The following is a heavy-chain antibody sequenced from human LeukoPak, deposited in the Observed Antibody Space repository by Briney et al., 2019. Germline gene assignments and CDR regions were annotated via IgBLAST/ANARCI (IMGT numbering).Heavy chain of an antibody. Sequence: SETLSLTCAVYGGSFSGYYWSWIRQPPGKGLEWIGEINHSGSTNYNPSLKSRVTISVDTSKNQFSLKLSSVTAADTAVYYCARGFFGKAAPLDYWGQGTLITVSS. V-gene: IGHV4-34*01. J-gene: IGHJ4*02. CDR2: INHSGST. CDR3: ARGFFGKAAPLDY. D-gene: IGHD2-15*01. CDR1: GGSFSGYY.